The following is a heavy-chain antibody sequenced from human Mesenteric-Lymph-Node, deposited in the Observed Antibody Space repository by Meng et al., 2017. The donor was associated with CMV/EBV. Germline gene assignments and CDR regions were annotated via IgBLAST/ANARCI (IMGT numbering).Heavy chain of an antibody. D-gene: IGHD2-2*01. V-gene: IGHV3-48*03. CDR1: GFTFSSYE. Sequence: GGSLRLSCAASGFTFSSYEMNWVRQAPGKGLEWVSYISSSGSTIYYADSVKGRFTISRDNSKNTLYLQMNSLRAEDTAVYYCAKDLDSTTPFDIWGQGTMVTVSS. J-gene: IGHJ3*02. CDR3: AKDLDSTTPFDI. CDR2: ISSSGSTI.